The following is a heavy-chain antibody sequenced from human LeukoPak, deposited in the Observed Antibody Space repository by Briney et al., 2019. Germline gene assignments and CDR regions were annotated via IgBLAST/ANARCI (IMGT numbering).Heavy chain of an antibody. V-gene: IGHV4-34*01. CDR3: ARGPGFAD. D-gene: IGHD3-9*01. J-gene: IGHJ4*02. Sequence: PSETLSLTCAVYGGSFSGYYWSWIRQPPGEGLEWIGEINHSGSTNYNPSLKSRVTISVDTSKNQFSLKLSSVTAADTAVYYCARGPGFADWGQGTLVTVSS. CDR2: INHSGST. CDR1: GGSFSGYY.